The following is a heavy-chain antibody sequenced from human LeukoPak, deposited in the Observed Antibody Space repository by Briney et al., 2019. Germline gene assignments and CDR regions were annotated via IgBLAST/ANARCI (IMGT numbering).Heavy chain of an antibody. J-gene: IGHJ4*02. V-gene: IGHV1-18*01. D-gene: IGHD3-3*01. Sequence: GASVKVSCKASGYTFTSYDINWVRQATGQGLEWMGWISAYNGNTNYAQKLQGRVTMTTDTSTSTAYMELRSLRSDDTAVYYCARDTYYDFWSGYHFYFDYWGQGTLVTVSS. CDR2: ISAYNGNT. CDR1: GYTFTSYD. CDR3: ARDTYYDFWSGYHFYFDY.